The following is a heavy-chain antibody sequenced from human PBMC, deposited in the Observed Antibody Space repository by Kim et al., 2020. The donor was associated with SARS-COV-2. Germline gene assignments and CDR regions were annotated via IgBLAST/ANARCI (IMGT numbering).Heavy chain of an antibody. CDR1: GGSISSSNW. Sequence: SETLSLTCAVSGGSISSSNWWSWVRQPPGKGLEWIGEIYHSGSTNYNPSLKSRVTISVDKSKNQFSLKLSSVTAADTAVYYCARALWVTPDYYYGMDVWGQGTTVTVSS. V-gene: IGHV4-4*02. J-gene: IGHJ6*02. CDR2: IYHSGST. CDR3: ARALWVTPDYYYGMDV. D-gene: IGHD4-4*01.